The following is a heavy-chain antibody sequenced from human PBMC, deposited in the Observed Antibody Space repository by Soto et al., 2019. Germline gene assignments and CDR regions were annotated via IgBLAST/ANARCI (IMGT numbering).Heavy chain of an antibody. CDR3: AKIGPGVTIFGVDSNDF. CDR1: GLTFRSYG. J-gene: IGHJ4*02. CDR2: ISYDGSNK. D-gene: IGHD3-3*01. V-gene: IGHV3-30*18. Sequence: GGSLRLPCAASGLTFRSYGLHWVRQLPGKGLEWVAVISYDGSNKYYADSVKGRFTISRDNSKNTLYLQMNSLRAEDTAVYYCAKIGPGVTIFGVDSNDFCGQGTLDTGSS.